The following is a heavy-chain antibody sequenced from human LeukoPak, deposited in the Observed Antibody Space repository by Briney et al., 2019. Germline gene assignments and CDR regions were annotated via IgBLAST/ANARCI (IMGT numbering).Heavy chain of an antibody. CDR1: GFTFSNYA. V-gene: IGHV3-23*01. J-gene: IGHJ4*02. CDR3: AEDRSSTTSCSNY. D-gene: IGHD2-2*01. Sequence: PGGSLRLSCAASGFTFSNYAMSWVRQAPGKGLEWVSAISGGADSTYYADSVKGRFTVSRDNSKNTLYLQMNSLRAEDTAVYYCAEDRSSTTSCSNYWGQGTLVTVSS. CDR2: ISGGADST.